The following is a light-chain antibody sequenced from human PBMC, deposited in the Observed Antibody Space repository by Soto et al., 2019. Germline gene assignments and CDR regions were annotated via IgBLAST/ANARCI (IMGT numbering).Light chain of an antibody. Sequence: QSVLTQPPSASGTPGQRVTMSWSGSSSNIGSNTVNWYQQLPGTAPKLLIYSNNQRPSGVPDRFSGSKSGTSASLAISGLQSEDEADYYCAAWDDSLNGVLFGGGTKLTVL. CDR1: SSNIGSNT. CDR3: AAWDDSLNGVL. V-gene: IGLV1-44*01. J-gene: IGLJ2*01. CDR2: SNN.